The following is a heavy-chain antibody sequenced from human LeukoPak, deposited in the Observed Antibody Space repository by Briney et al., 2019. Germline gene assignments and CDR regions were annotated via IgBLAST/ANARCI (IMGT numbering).Heavy chain of an antibody. CDR2: ISWNSGSI. V-gene: IGHV3-9*01. D-gene: IGHD1-14*01. J-gene: IGHJ4*02. Sequence: GGSLRLSCAASGFTFDDYTMHWVRQAPGKGLEWVSGISWNSGSIGYADSVKGRFTISRDNAKNSLYLQMNSLRAEDTALYYCAKDRRNDFDYWGQGILVTVSS. CDR1: GFTFDDYT. CDR3: AKDRRNDFDY.